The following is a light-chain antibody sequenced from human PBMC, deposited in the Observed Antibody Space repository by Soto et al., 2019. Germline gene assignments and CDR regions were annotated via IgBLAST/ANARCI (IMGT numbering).Light chain of an antibody. J-gene: IGLJ1*01. Sequence: QSALTQPPSASGSPGQSVTISCTGTSSDVGGYNYVSWYQQHPGKAPKLMISEVNKRPSEVPDRFSGSKSGNTASLTVSGLQAEDEADYYCSSYAGGPYVFGTGTKLTVL. CDR2: EVN. CDR1: SSDVGGYNY. V-gene: IGLV2-8*01. CDR3: SSYAGGPYV.